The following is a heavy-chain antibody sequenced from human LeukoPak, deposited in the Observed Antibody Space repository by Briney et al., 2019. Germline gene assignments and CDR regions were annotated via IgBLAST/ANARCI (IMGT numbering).Heavy chain of an antibody. D-gene: IGHD3/OR15-3a*01. CDR1: GFTFSSNW. J-gene: IGHJ4*02. Sequence: GGSLRLSCAASGFTFSSNWMTWVRQAPGKGLEWVANIKQDGSEKYYVDSVKGRFTISRDNTKNSLYLQMNSLRAEDTAVYYCARDGPGLSYYFDYWGQGTLVTVSS. V-gene: IGHV3-7*01. CDR3: ARDGPGLSYYFDY. CDR2: IKQDGSEK.